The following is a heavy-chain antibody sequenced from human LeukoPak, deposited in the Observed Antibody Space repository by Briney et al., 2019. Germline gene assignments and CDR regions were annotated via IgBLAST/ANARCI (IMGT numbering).Heavy chain of an antibody. J-gene: IGHJ4*02. CDR1: GFTFSTYW. D-gene: IGHD6-13*01. CDR2: IRQDGIDK. Sequence: GGSLRLSCAASGFTFSTYWMSWVRQAPGKALEWVANIRQDGIDKYYVDSVKGRFTISRDNAQNSLYLQMNSLRAEDTAVYYCVREDIGEIAAAKSHFDYWAREPWSPSPQ. CDR3: VREDIGEIAAAKSHFDY. V-gene: IGHV3-7*01.